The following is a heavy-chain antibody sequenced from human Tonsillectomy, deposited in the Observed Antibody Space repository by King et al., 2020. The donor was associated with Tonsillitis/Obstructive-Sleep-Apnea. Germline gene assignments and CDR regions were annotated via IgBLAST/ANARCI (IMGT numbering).Heavy chain of an antibody. Sequence: VQLVESGAEAKKPGESLSISCKGSGYTFMDYWITWVRQMPGKGLEWVGRIDPSDSYTNYSPSFEGHVTMSTDNSVSTASLQWRSLTASDSGIYYCAGGRVTGTLGEFDSWGPGTLVPVSS. CDR2: IDPSDSYT. CDR1: GYTFMDYW. D-gene: IGHD1-7*01. J-gene: IGHJ4*02. V-gene: IGHV5-10-1*03. CDR3: AGGRVTGTLGEFDS.